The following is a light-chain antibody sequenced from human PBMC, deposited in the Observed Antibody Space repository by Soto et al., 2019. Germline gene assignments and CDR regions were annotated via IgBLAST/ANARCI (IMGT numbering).Light chain of an antibody. V-gene: IGLV2-14*01. CDR1: SSDVGGYNY. CDR2: DIS. J-gene: IGLJ1*01. Sequence: QSALTQPASVSGSPGQSITISCTGTSSDVGGYNYVSWYQQHPGKAPKLMIYDISNRPSGVSNRFSDSKSGNTASLTISGLQADDEADYYCSSYTSSSTRVFGTGTKLTVL. CDR3: SSYTSSSTRV.